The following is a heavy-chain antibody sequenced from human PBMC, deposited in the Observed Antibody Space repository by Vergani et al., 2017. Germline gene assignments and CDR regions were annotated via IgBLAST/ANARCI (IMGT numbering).Heavy chain of an antibody. J-gene: IGHJ4*02. Sequence: QVQLQESGPGLVKPSETLSLTCTVSGGSISSYYWSWTRQPPGKGLEWIGYIYYSGSTNYNPSLKSRVTISVDTSKNQFSLKLSSVTAADTAVYYCAREVIAAAAPHFDYWGQGTLVTVSS. V-gene: IGHV4-59*01. D-gene: IGHD6-13*01. CDR1: GGSISSYY. CDR3: AREVIAAAAPHFDY. CDR2: IYYSGST.